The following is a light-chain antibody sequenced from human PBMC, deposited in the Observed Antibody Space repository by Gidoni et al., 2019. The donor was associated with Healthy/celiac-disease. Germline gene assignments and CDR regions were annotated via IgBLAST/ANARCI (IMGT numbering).Light chain of an antibody. V-gene: IGKV4-1*01. J-gene: IGKJ4*01. Sequence: DIVMTQSPDSLAVSLGERATINCKSSQSVLYSSNNKNYLAWYQQKPGQPPKLLIYWASTRESGVPDRFRGSGSGTDFTLTISSLQAEDVAVYYCQQYYSTPPRLTFGGGTKVEIK. CDR1: QSVLYSSNNKNY. CDR3: QQYYSTPPRLT. CDR2: WAS.